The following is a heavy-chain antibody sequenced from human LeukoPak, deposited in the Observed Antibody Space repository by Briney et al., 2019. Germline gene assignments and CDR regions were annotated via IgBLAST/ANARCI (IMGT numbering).Heavy chain of an antibody. CDR1: GFTFSSYG. J-gene: IGHJ4*02. CDR2: ISYDGSNK. D-gene: IGHD3-10*01. V-gene: IGHV3-30*18. CDR3: AKDVDPFGSGSYVEGFDY. Sequence: GGSLRLSCAASGFTFSSYGMHWVRQAPGKGLEWVAVISYDGSNKYYADSVKGRFTISRDNSKNTLYLQMNSLRTEDTAVYYCAKDVDPFGSGSYVEGFDYWGQGTLVTVSS.